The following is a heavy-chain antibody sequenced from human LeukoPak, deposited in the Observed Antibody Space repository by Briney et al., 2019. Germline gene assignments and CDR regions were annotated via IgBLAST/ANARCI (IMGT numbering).Heavy chain of an antibody. J-gene: IGHJ4*02. V-gene: IGHV3-7*01. CDR1: GLTFTDFW. CDR2: INPDGNEK. CDR3: SGRDSSRSPRAY. D-gene: IGHD6-13*01. Sequence: PGGSLRLSCAASGLTFTDFWMNWVRLAPGRGLEWLANINPDGNEKYYVDSVKGRFAMSRDNAKNEVYLEMNSLRAEDTGVYYCSGRDSSRSPRAYWGQGTLVSVPS.